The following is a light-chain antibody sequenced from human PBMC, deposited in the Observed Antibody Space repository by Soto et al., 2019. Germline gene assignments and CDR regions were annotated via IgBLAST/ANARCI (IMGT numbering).Light chain of an antibody. Sequence: QSALTQPASVSGSPGQSITISCTGTSSDVGGYKYVSWYQHHPGKAPKLIIFEVSNRPSGVSNRFSGSKSGNTASLTISGLQAEDEADYYCSSYAGRYTYVFGTGTKLTVL. CDR2: EVS. J-gene: IGLJ1*01. V-gene: IGLV2-14*01. CDR1: SSDVGGYKY. CDR3: SSYAGRYTYV.